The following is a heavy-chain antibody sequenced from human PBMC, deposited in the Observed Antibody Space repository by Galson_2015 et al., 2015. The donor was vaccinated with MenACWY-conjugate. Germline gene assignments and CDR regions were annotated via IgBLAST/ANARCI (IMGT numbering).Heavy chain of an antibody. D-gene: IGHD3-3*02. CDR1: GGSISSHY. J-gene: IGHJ4*02. CDR3: ARGVNLASMAGY. Sequence: SETLSLTCAVSGGSISSHYWSWFRQPPGKGLEWIAYIRDTGDLKGNPSFKSRVTMSADKSKNQFSLTMTSVTAADTAVYYCARGVNLASMAGYWGQGTLVTVSS. CDR2: IRDTGDL. V-gene: IGHV4-59*11.